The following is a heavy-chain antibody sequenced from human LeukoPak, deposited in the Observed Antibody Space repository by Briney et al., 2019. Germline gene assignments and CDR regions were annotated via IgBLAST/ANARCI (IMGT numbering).Heavy chain of an antibody. V-gene: IGHV1-18*01. CDR2: ISTYNGVT. D-gene: IGHD2-15*01. J-gene: IGHJ4*02. CDR1: GYSFTSYG. Sequence: GASVKVSCKASGYSFTSYGFSWVRQAPGQGLEWMGWISTYNGVTNYAQEFQDRVTMTTDTSTSTAYMELSRLRSDDTAVYYCARVRYCSGGGCSMGLAYWGQGTLVTVSS. CDR3: ARVRYCSGGGCSMGLAY.